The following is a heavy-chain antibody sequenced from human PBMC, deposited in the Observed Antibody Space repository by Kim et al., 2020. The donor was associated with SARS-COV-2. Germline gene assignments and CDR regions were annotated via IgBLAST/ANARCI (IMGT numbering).Heavy chain of an antibody. V-gene: IGHV1-18*01. Sequence: YPQKLQGRVTMTTDTSTSTAYMELRSLRSDETAVYYCARVPGVLQYYFDYWGQGTLVTVSS. CDR3: ARVPGVLQYYFDY. D-gene: IGHD3-10*01. J-gene: IGHJ4*02.